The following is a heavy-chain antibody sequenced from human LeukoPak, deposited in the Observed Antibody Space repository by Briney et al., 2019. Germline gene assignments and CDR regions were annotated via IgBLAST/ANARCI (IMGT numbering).Heavy chain of an antibody. J-gene: IGHJ4*02. Sequence: ASVKVSCKASGYTFTNYDINWVRQATGQGLEWMGIINPSGGSTSYAQKFQGRVTMTRDMSTSTVYMELSSLRSDDTAVYYCARDVGEYCSGTSCYASDYWGQGTLVTVSS. CDR1: GYTFTNYD. CDR2: INPSGGST. CDR3: ARDVGEYCSGTSCYASDY. D-gene: IGHD2-2*01. V-gene: IGHV1-46*01.